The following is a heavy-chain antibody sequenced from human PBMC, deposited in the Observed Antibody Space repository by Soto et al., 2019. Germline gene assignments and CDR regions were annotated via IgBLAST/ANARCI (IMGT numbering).Heavy chain of an antibody. CDR1: GGSISSYY. Sequence: PSETLSLTCTVSGGSISSYYWSWIRQPPGKGLEWIGYIYYSGSTNYNPSLKSRVTISVDTSKNQFSLKLSSVTAADTAVYYCARHQGVVVVPAALDYWGQGTLVT. V-gene: IGHV4-59*08. CDR2: IYYSGST. J-gene: IGHJ4*02. CDR3: ARHQGVVVVPAALDY. D-gene: IGHD2-2*01.